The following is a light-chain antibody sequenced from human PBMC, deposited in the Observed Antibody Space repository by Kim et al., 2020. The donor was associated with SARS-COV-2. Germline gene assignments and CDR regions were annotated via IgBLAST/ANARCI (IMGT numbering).Light chain of an antibody. CDR3: CTFVGRRTNTLI. CDR1: SAEVYEFNY. V-gene: IGLV2-11*02. Sequence: SVTISCTGTSAEVYEFNYVSWYQQRPGKAPKLIIYDVTQRPSGVPDRFSGSKSGDTASLTVSGLQTEDEAEYFCCTFVGRRTNTLIFGGGTQLTVL. J-gene: IGLJ2*01. CDR2: DVT.